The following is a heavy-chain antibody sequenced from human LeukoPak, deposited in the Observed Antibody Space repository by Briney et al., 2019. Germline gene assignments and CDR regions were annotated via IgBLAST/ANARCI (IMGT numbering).Heavy chain of an antibody. CDR1: GGSISSGGYY. V-gene: IGHV4-61*02. Sequence: PSQTLSLTCTVSGGSISSGGYYWSWIRQPAGKGLEWIGRIFTSGSTNYNPPLKSRVTISVDTSKNQFSLTLSSVTAADTAVYYCGRELREWGQGTLVTVSS. J-gene: IGHJ4*02. D-gene: IGHD1-26*01. CDR3: GRELRE. CDR2: IFTSGST.